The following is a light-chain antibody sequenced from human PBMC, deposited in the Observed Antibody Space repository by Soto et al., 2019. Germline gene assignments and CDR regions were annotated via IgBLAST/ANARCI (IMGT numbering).Light chain of an antibody. V-gene: IGLV2-14*01. Sequence: QSVLTQPSSLSGSPGQSITISCTGTISDIGGHHFVSWYQQQSGKAPTLVIYEVTDRPSGVSDRFSGSKSGNTASLTISGLQPEDEADYYCSSYTSSSFYVFGTGTKVTVL. CDR1: ISDIGGHHF. J-gene: IGLJ1*01. CDR2: EVT. CDR3: SSYTSSSFYV.